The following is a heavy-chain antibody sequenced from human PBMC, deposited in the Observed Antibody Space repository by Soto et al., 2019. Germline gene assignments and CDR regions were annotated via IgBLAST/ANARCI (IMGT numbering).Heavy chain of an antibody. D-gene: IGHD3-16*01. J-gene: IGHJ4*02. CDR1: GFPFSSKS. CDR3: ARDLNWALDH. V-gene: IGHV3-48*02. Sequence: GGSLRLSCAASGFPFSSKSVNWVRQAPGKGLEWVSYISGSGTTTRYADSVKGRFTLSRDNAKNSLFLDMNSLTDEDTAVYYCARDLNWALDHWGGGTMVTVYS. CDR2: ISGSGTTT.